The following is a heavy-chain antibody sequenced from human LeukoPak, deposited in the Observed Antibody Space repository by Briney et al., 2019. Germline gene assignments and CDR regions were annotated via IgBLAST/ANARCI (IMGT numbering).Heavy chain of an antibody. CDR1: GGSFSRYF. CDR2: IDHRGDT. Sequence: SETLSLTCAVYGGSFSRYFWSWMRQSPGKGLEWIAEIDHRGDTNYNPSVKSRVTISVDTTKNQFSLKGRSLSGADTAVYYCARGATIIETGYFDVWGQGTLVTVSS. J-gene: IGHJ4*03. CDR3: ARGATIIETGYFDV. D-gene: IGHD5-24*01. V-gene: IGHV4-34*01.